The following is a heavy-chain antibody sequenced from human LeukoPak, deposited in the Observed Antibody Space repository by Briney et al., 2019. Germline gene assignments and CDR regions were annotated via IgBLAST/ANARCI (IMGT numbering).Heavy chain of an antibody. CDR1: GFSFDNRA. CDR3: AKDGGIYDFPFDS. D-gene: IGHD3-3*01. Sequence: GGSLRLSCAASGFSFDNRAMSWLRQAPGKGLEWVSTITGSGTTTYYADSVKGRFTISRDISRKTVYLQMNSLRAEATAVYYCAKDGGIYDFPFDSWGQGTLVTVSS. CDR2: ITGSGTTT. V-gene: IGHV3-23*01. J-gene: IGHJ5*01.